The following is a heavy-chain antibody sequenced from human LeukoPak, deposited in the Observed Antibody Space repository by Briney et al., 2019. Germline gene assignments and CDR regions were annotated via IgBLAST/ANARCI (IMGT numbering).Heavy chain of an antibody. CDR2: IYYSGST. V-gene: IGHV4-59*08. D-gene: IGHD6-6*01. CDR1: GGSICSYN. CDR3: ARGASAARPQAFDI. Sequence: PSETLSLTCTVSGGSICSYNCSWIWQTPGRGLEWIGQIYYSGSTNYNTSLKSRVTISLATSKNQFSLKLSSVTAADTAVYYCARGASAARPQAFDIWGQGTMVTVSS. J-gene: IGHJ3*02.